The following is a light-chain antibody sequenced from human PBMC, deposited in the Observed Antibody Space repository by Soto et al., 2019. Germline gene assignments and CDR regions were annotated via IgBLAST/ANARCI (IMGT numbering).Light chain of an antibody. CDR1: QSVNTY. V-gene: IGKV3-11*01. J-gene: IGKJ5*01. CDR3: QHGAV. CDR2: ETS. Sequence: EIVLTQSPVTLSLSPGETATLSCRASQSVNTYLAWYQQKPGQAPRLLIYETSNRATDIPARIRGSGSGTDLTLTISSLEPEDFAVYYCQHGAVFGQGKRLDIK.